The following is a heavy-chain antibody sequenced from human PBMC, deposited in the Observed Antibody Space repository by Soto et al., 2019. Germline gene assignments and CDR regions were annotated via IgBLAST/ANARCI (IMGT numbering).Heavy chain of an antibody. D-gene: IGHD6-19*01. Sequence: SQTLSLPCAISGDSVSSNSAAWNWIRQSPSRGLEWLGRTYYRSKWYNDYAVSVKSRITINPDTSKNKFSLQLNSVTPEDTAVYYCAREGSGWFHLYYYYGMDVWGQGTTVTVSS. CDR3: AREGSGWFHLYYYYGMDV. CDR1: GDSVSSNSAA. CDR2: TYYRSKWYN. J-gene: IGHJ6*02. V-gene: IGHV6-1*01.